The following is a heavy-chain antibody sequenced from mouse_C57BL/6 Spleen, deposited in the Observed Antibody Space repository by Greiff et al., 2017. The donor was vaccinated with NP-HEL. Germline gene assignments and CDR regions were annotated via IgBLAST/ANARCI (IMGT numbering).Heavy chain of an antibody. J-gene: IGHJ2*01. CDR1: GFTFSDYG. CDR3: ATYYYGSSYFDY. V-gene: IGHV5-17*01. Sequence: EVKLVESGGGLVKPGGSLKLSCAASGFTFSDYGMHWVRQAPEKGLEWVAYISSGSSTIYYADTVKGRFTISRDNANTALFLQMTSLRSEDTAMYYCATYYYGSSYFDYWGQGTTLTVSS. D-gene: IGHD1-1*01. CDR2: ISSGSSTI.